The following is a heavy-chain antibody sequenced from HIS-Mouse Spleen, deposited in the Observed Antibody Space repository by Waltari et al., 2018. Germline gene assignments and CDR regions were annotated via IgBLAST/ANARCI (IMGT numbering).Heavy chain of an antibody. J-gene: IGHJ2*01. D-gene: IGHD6-13*01. V-gene: IGHV4-39*07. CDR3: AREIPYSSSWYDWYFDL. CDR1: GRSISSSSSS. CDR2: IYYSGST. Sequence: QLQLQESGAGLVKPSETLSLTRTVSGRSISSSSSSSGWIRQPPGTGLEWIGSIYYSGSTYYNPSLKSRVTISVDTSKNQFSLKLSSVTAADTAVYYCAREIPYSSSWYDWYFDLWGRGTLVTVSS.